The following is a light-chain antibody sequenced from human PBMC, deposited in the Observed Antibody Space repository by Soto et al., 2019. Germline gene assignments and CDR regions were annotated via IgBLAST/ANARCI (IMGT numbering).Light chain of an antibody. V-gene: IGLV4-69*01. CDR2: LSSDGSH. J-gene: IGLJ2*01. CDR3: QTWDTGARVV. Sequence: QLVLTQSPSASASLGASVKLTFTLSSGHSSYAIAWHQQQPEKGPRYLMKLSSDGSHSKGDGIPDRFSGSSSGAERYLTSSSLQSEDEAYYYCQTWDTGARVVFGGGTKLTVL. CDR1: SGHSSYA.